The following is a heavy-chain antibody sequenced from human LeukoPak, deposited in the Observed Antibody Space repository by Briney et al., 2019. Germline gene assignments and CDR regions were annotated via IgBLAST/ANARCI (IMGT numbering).Heavy chain of an antibody. D-gene: IGHD6-13*01. CDR1: GFTFSLYA. CDR3: VRDPSYGSSWYYYMDV. J-gene: IGHJ6*03. V-gene: IGHV3-48*04. Sequence: GGSLRLSCVASGFTFSLYAMNWVRQAPGKGLEWVSYISSSSFKIGYADSVKGRFTISRDNSKNSLYLQMDSLRVEDTAVYYCVRDPSYGSSWYYYMDVWGKGTTVTVSS. CDR2: ISSSSFKI.